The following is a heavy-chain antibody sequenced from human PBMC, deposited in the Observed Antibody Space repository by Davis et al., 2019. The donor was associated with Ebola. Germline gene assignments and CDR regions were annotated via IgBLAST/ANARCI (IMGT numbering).Heavy chain of an antibody. J-gene: IGHJ6*02. CDR2: IWYDGSNK. CDR1: GFTFSSYW. CDR3: AGDLGIVVVPAAIRETNYYYYYGMDV. Sequence: GESLKISCAASGFTFSSYWMSWVRQAPGKGLEWVAVIWYDGSNKYYADSVKGRFTISRDNSKNTLYLQMNSLRAEDTAVYYCAGDLGIVVVPAAIRETNYYYYYGMDVWGQGTTVTVSS. D-gene: IGHD2-2*02. V-gene: IGHV3-33*08.